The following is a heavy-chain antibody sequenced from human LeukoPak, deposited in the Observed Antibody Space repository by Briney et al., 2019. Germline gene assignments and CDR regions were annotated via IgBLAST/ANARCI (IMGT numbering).Heavy chain of an antibody. J-gene: IGHJ4*02. V-gene: IGHV3-23*01. D-gene: IGHD5-24*01. CDR2: ISAYGGST. CDR3: TKGNRDGYNQFFDY. Sequence: PGGSLRLSCESSGFTFRTYAMNWVRQAPGKGLEWVSIISAYGGSTYYADSVKGRFTISRDNSKLYLQMNSLRVEDTAVYYCTKGNRDGYNQFFDYWGQGTLVTVSS. CDR1: GFTFRTYA.